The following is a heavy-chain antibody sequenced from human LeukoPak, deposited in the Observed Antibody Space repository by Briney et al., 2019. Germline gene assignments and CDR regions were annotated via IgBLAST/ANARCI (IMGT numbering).Heavy chain of an antibody. CDR1: GFTFSSHG. CDR2: ISPSGDIT. D-gene: IGHD6-13*01. Sequence: PGGSLRLSCAASGFTFSSHGINWVRQAPGKGLEWVSGISPSGDITYYTDSVQGRFTISRDNSKNMMYVQMNSLRAEDTALYYCARGPIAAADYYFDYWGQGILVTVSS. CDR3: ARGPIAAADYYFDY. J-gene: IGHJ4*02. V-gene: IGHV3-23*01.